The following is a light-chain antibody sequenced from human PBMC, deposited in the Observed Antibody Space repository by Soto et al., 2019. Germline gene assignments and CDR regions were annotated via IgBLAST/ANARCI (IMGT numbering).Light chain of an antibody. CDR3: QQSYSTPIT. Sequence: DSQMTQSPSSLSSSLGDRLTITCRASQSSSSYVKWYQQKPGKAPKLLIYAASSLQSGVPSRFSGSGSGTDFTLTISSLQPEDFATYYCQQSYSTPITFGQGTRLEIK. CDR1: QSSSSY. J-gene: IGKJ5*01. V-gene: IGKV1-39*01. CDR2: AAS.